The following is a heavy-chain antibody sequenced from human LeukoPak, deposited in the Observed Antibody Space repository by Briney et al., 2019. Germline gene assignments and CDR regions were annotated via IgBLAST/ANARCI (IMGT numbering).Heavy chain of an antibody. D-gene: IGHD4-17*01. CDR2: INHSGST. V-gene: IGHV4-34*01. CDR1: GGSFSGYY. CDR3: ARGGYGYFQH. Sequence: PSETLSLTSAVYGGSFSGYYWSWIRQPPGKGLEWIGEINHSGSTNYNPSLKSRVTISVDTSKNQFSLKLSSVTAADTAVYYCARGGYGYFQHWGQGTLVTVSS. J-gene: IGHJ1*01.